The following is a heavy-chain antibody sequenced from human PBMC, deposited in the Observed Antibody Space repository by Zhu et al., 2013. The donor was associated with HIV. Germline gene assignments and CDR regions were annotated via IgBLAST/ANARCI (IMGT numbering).Heavy chain of an antibody. CDR1: GYTFSGYY. Sequence: QVQLVQSGAEVKKPGASVKVSCKASGYTFSGYYMHWVRQAPGQGLEWMGWINPNGGGTHYAQKFQGRVTMTRDTSISTAYMELSRLRSDDTAVYYCARDPDGVLDFDYWGQGTLVTVSS. D-gene: IGHD3-3*01. J-gene: IGHJ4*02. CDR2: INPNGGGT. V-gene: IGHV1-2*02. CDR3: ARDPDGVLDFDY.